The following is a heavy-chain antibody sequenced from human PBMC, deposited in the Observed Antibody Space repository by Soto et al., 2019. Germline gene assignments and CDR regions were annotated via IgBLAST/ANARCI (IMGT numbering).Heavy chain of an antibody. CDR1: GFTFSDSY. V-gene: IGHV3-11*01. J-gene: IGHJ6*02. CDR3: ARVSWREKYGMDV. CDR2: ITFSGNTV. Sequence: TGGSLRLSCAASGFTFSDSYMSWIRRAPGKGLEWISYITFSGNTVYYADSLKGRSTISRDNAKNSLYLQMNRLRAEDTAVYYCARVSWREKYGMDVWGQGTTVTVSS.